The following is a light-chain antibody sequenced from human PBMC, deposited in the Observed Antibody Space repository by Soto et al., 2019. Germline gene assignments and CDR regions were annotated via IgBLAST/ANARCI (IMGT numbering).Light chain of an antibody. V-gene: IGLV2-14*01. CDR1: FSDIGGYNF. CDR3: SSYSSANSLLV. Sequence: QSVLTQPASVSGSPVQSVTISCAGTFSDIGGYNFVSWYQQHPDGAPKLLIYEVTLRPSGVSDRFSGSKSANTASLTISGLHPEDEADYYCSSYSSANSLLVFGGGTQLTVL. CDR2: EVT. J-gene: IGLJ2*01.